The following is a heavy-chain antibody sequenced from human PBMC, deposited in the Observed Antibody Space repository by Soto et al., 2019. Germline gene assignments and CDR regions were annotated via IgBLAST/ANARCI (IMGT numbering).Heavy chain of an antibody. J-gene: IGHJ4*02. Sequence: EVQLLESGGGLVKPGGSLRLSCAAYGFTFSSYAMSWVRQAPGRGLERVSVISGRGGRINYADSVKGRFTISRDTSKNTLYLQMSSLRGEDTAVYYCAKPNLYCSSTSCYDSWGQGTLVTVSS. CDR2: ISGRGGRI. CDR3: AKPNLYCSSTSCYDS. V-gene: IGHV3-23*01. D-gene: IGHD2-2*01. CDR1: GFTFSSYA.